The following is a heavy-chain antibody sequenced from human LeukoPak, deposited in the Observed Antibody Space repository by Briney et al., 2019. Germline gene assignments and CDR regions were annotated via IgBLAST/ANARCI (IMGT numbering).Heavy chain of an antibody. J-gene: IGHJ3*02. CDR3: ARDEDGIVYAFDI. Sequence: PGGSLRLSCAASGFIVCSNYMSWVRQAPGKGLEWVSVIYSGGSTYYADSVKGRFTISRDNSKNTLYLQMNSLRAEDTAVYYCARDEDGIVYAFDIWGQGTMVTVSS. D-gene: IGHD5/OR15-5a*01. CDR1: GFIVCSNY. CDR2: IYSGGST. V-gene: IGHV3-66*01.